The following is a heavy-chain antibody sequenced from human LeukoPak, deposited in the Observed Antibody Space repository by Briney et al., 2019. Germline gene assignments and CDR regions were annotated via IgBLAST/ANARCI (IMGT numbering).Heavy chain of an antibody. CDR3: TTDRRDWNPRD. CDR1: GFTLSSYW. V-gene: IGHV3-15*01. Sequence: PGGSLRLSCVVSGFTLSSYWMTWVRQAPGKGLEWVGRIKSKTDGGTIDYAAPVKGRFTISRDDSKNTLYLQMNSLKTEDTAMYYCTTDRRDWNPRDWGQGTLVTVSS. J-gene: IGHJ4*02. D-gene: IGHD1-1*01. CDR2: IKSKTDGGTI.